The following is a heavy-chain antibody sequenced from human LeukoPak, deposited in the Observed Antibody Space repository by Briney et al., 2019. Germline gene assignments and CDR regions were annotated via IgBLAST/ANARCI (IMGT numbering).Heavy chain of an antibody. Sequence: SETLSLTCTVSGGSISSSSYYWGWIRQPPGKGLERIGSIYYSGSTYYNPSLKSRVTISVDTSKNQFSLKLSSVTAADTAVYYCTRVGGVRPKRYFDYWGQGTLVTVSS. J-gene: IGHJ4*02. CDR1: GGSISSSSYY. D-gene: IGHD3-10*01. CDR2: IYYSGST. V-gene: IGHV4-39*07. CDR3: TRVGGVRPKRYFDY.